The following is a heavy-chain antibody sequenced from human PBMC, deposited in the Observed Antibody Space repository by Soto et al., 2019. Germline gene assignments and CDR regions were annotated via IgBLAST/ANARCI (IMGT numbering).Heavy chain of an antibody. CDR1: GFSVTASGVG. CDR2: IYWDNAR. CDR3: AHRRFYGADWDRGVFHY. V-gene: IGHV2-5*02. Sequence: QITLKESGPTLVKPTQTLTLTCSLSGFSVTASGVGVGWLRQPPGKAPEWLALIYWDNARYYNPSLRRRVTITKDTSKNQVALTMTNMDPADAATYYCAHRRFYGADWDRGVFHYWGQGTLVTHSS. D-gene: IGHD3-9*01. J-gene: IGHJ4*02.